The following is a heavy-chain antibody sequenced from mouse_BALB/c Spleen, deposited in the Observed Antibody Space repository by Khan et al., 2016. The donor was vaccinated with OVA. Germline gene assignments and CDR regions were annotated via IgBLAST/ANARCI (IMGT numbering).Heavy chain of an antibody. Sequence: VQLQESGPGLVAPSQSLSITCTVSGFSLTDYGVSWIRQPPGKGLELLGLIWGGGSPYYNSALKSRLPIITDNSKSQVFLKMNSLQTEDTAMDDCAKLYYAHYYAMDYWGQGTSVTVAS. D-gene: IGHD2-1*01. J-gene: IGHJ4*01. CDR1: GFSLTDYG. CDR2: IWGGGSP. V-gene: IGHV2-6-5*01. CDR3: AKLYYAHYYAMDY.